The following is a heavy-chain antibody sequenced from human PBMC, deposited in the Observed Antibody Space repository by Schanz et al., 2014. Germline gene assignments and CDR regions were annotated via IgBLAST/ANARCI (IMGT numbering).Heavy chain of an antibody. D-gene: IGHD3-10*01. CDR2: IGYDGSEK. J-gene: IGHJ4*02. Sequence: QVQLVESGGGVVQPGRSLRLSCATSGLNFDYYGMNWVRQAPGKGLEWGANIGYDGSEKYYVDSVKGRFTISRDNSKDTLYLQMSGLTPADTAVYYCARGPIPIQGVPMDFWGQGTLVTVSS. CDR3: ARGPIPIQGVPMDF. CDR1: GLNFDYYG. V-gene: IGHV3-33*01.